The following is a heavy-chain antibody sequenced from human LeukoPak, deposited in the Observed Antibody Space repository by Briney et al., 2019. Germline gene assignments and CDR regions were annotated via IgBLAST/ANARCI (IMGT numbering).Heavy chain of an antibody. CDR3: ARDDYGDYEGAFDI. Sequence: PGGSLRLSCAASGFTFSSYGMHWVRQAPGKGREGVAVISYDGSNKYYADSVKGRFTISRDNSKNTLYLQMNSLRAEDTAVYYCARDDYGDYEGAFDIWGQGTMVTVSS. D-gene: IGHD4-17*01. J-gene: IGHJ3*02. V-gene: IGHV3-30*19. CDR2: ISYDGSNK. CDR1: GFTFSSYG.